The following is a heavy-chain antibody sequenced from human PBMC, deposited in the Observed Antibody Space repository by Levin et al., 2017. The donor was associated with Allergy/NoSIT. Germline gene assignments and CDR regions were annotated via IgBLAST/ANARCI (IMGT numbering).Heavy chain of an antibody. CDR3: ARAADGSGSYRLDRRYYYYYYMDV. D-gene: IGHD3-10*01. J-gene: IGHJ6*03. CDR1: GFTFSSYG. V-gene: IGHV3-33*01. Sequence: GGSLRLSCAASGFTFSSYGMHWVRQAPGKGLEWVAVIWYDGSNKYYADSVKGRFTISRDNSKNTLYLQMNSLRAEDTAVYYCARAADGSGSYRLDRRYYYYYYMDVWGKGTTVTVSS. CDR2: IWYDGSNK.